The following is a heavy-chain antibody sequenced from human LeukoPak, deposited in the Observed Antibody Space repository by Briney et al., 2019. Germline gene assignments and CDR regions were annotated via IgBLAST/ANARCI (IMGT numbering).Heavy chain of an antibody. CDR3: AREIAVAATRLDY. CDR2: INPSGGST. V-gene: IGHV1-46*01. D-gene: IGHD6-19*01. Sequence: ASVKVSCKASGYTFTSYGISWVRQAPGQGLEWMGIINPSGGSTSYAQKFQGRVTMTRDTSTSTVYMELSSLRSEDTAVYYCAREIAVAATRLDYWGQGTLVTVSS. CDR1: GYTFTSYG. J-gene: IGHJ4*02.